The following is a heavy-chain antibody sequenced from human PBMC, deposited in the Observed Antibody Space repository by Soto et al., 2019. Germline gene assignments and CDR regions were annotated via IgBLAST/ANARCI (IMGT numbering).Heavy chain of an antibody. CDR1: GYTFTGYY. J-gene: IGHJ4*02. V-gene: IGHV1-2*02. Sequence: QVQLVQSGAEVKKPGASVKVSCKASGYTFTGYYMHWVRQAPGQGLEWMGWINPNSGGTNYAQKFQGRVTMTRDTSISTAYMELSRLTSDDTAVYYCAIRLAYYDFWSGYPHWGQGTLVTVSS. CDR2: INPNSGGT. CDR3: AIRLAYYDFWSGYPH. D-gene: IGHD3-3*01.